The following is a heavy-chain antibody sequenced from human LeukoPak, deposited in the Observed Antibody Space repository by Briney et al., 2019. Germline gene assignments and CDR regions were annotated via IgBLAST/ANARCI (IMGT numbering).Heavy chain of an antibody. CDR1: GYTFTSYY. CDR3: ARDGGSMPFDY. J-gene: IGHJ4*02. V-gene: IGHV1-46*01. Sequence: ASVKVSCKASGYTFTSYYMHWVRQAPGQGLEWMGIINPSGGSTSYAQKFQGRVTMTRDTSTSTVYMGLSSLRSEDTAVYYCARDGGSMPFDYWGQGTLVTVSS. CDR2: INPSGGST. D-gene: IGHD2/OR15-2a*01.